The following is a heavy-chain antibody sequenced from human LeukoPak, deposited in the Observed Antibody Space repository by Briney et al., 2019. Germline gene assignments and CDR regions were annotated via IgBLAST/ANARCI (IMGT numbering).Heavy chain of an antibody. CDR1: AYSFTNYC. Sequence: EESLTISCLGSAYSFTNYCIGSVRQMPGKGLEYMAIIYPVDSDTRYSPSFQAQVTISAAQSISTAYLQWSSLKASDTAMYYCARRILYSSSPGFDYWGQGTLVTVSS. D-gene: IGHD6-13*01. CDR2: IYPVDSDT. V-gene: IGHV5-51*01. CDR3: ARRILYSSSPGFDY. J-gene: IGHJ4*02.